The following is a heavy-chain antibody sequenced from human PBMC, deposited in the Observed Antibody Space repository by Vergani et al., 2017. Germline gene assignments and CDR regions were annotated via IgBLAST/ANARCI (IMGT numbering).Heavy chain of an antibody. D-gene: IGHD5-12*01. CDR2: INTNTGNQ. V-gene: IGHV7-4-1*02. Sequence: QVQLVQSGSELKKPGAAVKVSCKASGYTFTNYAMNWVRQAPGQGLEWMRWINTNTGNQTYAQGCTGRFVFSLDTSVTTAYLQISSLKAEDTAVYYCARDTSLIVATIGFDYWGQGTLVTVSS. J-gene: IGHJ4*02. CDR1: GYTFTNYA. CDR3: ARDTSLIVATIGFDY.